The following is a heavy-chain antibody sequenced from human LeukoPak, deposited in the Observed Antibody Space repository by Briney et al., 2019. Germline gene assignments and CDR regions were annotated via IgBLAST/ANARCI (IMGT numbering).Heavy chain of an antibody. CDR3: ARDPRRNYYDSSGYQNDAFDI. J-gene: IGHJ3*02. Sequence: PSETLSLTCTVSGGSISSYYWSWIRQPPGKGLEWIGYIYYSGSTNYNPSLTSRVTISVDTPKSQFSLKLSSVTAADTAVYYCARDPRRNYYDSSGYQNDAFDIWGQGTMVTVSS. V-gene: IGHV4-59*01. D-gene: IGHD3-22*01. CDR2: IYYSGST. CDR1: GGSISSYY.